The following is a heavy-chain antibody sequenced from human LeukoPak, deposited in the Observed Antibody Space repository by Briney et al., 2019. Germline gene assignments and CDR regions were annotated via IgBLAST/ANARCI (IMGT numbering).Heavy chain of an antibody. Sequence: ASVKVSCKASGYTFTGYYMHWVRQVPGQGLEWMGVLNPSGGSASYAQNFQGRVTMTRDTSTSTVYMELSSLRSEDTAVYYCARGDIDYWGQGTLVTVSS. CDR2: LNPSGGSA. J-gene: IGHJ4*02. CDR3: ARGDIDY. D-gene: IGHD2-15*01. CDR1: GYTFTGYY. V-gene: IGHV1-46*01.